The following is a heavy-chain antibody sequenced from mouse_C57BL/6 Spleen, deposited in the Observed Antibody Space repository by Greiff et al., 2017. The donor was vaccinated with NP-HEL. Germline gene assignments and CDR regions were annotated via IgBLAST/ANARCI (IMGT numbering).Heavy chain of an antibody. CDR3: ARRAKGDD. V-gene: IGHV1-64*01. CDR1: GYTFTSYW. CDR2: IHPNSGST. Sequence: QVQLKQPGAELVKPGASVKLSCKASGYTFTSYWMPWVKQRPGQGLEWIGMIHPNSGSTNYNEKFKSKATLTVDKSSSTAYMQLSSLAYEDSAVYYCARRAKGDDWGKGTTLTVSS. J-gene: IGHJ2*01. D-gene: IGHD3-1*01.